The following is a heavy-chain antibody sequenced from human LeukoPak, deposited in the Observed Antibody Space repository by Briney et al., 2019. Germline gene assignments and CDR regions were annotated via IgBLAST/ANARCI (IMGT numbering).Heavy chain of an antibody. J-gene: IGHJ4*02. CDR2: ISGSGGTT. V-gene: IGHV3-23*01. Sequence: PGGSLRLSCAASGFIFSNYAMTWARLTPGKGLEWVSAISGSGGTTYYADSVKVRFTISRDSSTNTLYLQLSSLRAEDTAIYYCARGGSVFAYFFDYWGQGTLVTVSS. CDR1: GFIFSNYA. CDR3: ARGGSVFAYFFDY. D-gene: IGHD3-10*01.